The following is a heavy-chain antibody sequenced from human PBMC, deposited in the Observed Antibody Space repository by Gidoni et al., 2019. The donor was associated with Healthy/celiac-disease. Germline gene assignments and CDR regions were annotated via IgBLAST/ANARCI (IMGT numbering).Heavy chain of an antibody. V-gene: IGHV3-33*01. Sequence: QVPLVASGGGVVQPGRSLRLSCAASAFTFSSYGMHRVRQGPGQGLGGVAVIWYDGSNNYYADSVKGRFTISRDNSKNTLYLQMNSLGAEDTAVYYGARDSYDSSGYPSYYFDYWGQGTLVTVSS. CDR2: IWYDGSNN. CDR3: ARDSYDSSGYPSYYFDY. D-gene: IGHD3-22*01. CDR1: AFTFSSYG. J-gene: IGHJ4*02.